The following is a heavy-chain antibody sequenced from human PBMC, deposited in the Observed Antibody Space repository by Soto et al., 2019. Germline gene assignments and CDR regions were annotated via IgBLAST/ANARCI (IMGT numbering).Heavy chain of an antibody. Sequence: ASVKVSCKASGYTFTSYGISWVRQAPGQGLEWMGWISAYNGNTNYAQKLQGRVTMTTDTSTSTAYMELRSLRSDDTAVYYCARDSGLLWFRTLPGFDPWGQGTLVTVSS. CDR1: GYTFTSYG. CDR3: ARDSGLLWFRTLPGFDP. V-gene: IGHV1-18*04. D-gene: IGHD3-10*01. CDR2: ISAYNGNT. J-gene: IGHJ5*02.